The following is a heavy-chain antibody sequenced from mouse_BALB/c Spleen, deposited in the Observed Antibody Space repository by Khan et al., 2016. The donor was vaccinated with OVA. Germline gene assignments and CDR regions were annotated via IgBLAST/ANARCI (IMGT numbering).Heavy chain of an antibody. D-gene: IGHD4-1*01. V-gene: IGHV3-2*02. J-gene: IGHJ4*01. CDR1: GYSITSDYA. CDR2: ISYSGST. CDR3: ASELGRYYAMDY. Sequence: EVQLQESGPGLVKPSQSLSLTYTVAGYSITSDYAWNWIRQFPGNKLEWMGYISYSGSTGYNPSLKSRISITRDTSKNQFFLQLNSVTTEDTATYYCASELGRYYAMDYWGQGTSVTVSS.